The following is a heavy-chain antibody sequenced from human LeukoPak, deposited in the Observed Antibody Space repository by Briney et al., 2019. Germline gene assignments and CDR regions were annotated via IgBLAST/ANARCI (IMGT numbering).Heavy chain of an antibody. J-gene: IGHJ6*02. CDR2: ISGSGGST. CDR3: AKVSVGLAYDILTGYYNENYYYGMDV. D-gene: IGHD3-9*01. Sequence: GGSLRLSCAASGFTFSSYAMSWVRQAPGKGLEWVSAISGSGGSTYYADSVKGRFTISRDNSKNTLYLQMNSLRAEDTAVYYCAKVSVGLAYDILTGYYNENYYYGMDVWGQGTAVTVSS. V-gene: IGHV3-23*01. CDR1: GFTFSSYA.